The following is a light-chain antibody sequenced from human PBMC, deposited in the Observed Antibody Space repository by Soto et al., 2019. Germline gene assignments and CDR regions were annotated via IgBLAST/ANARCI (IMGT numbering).Light chain of an antibody. V-gene: IGLV1-44*01. Sequence: SALTQPPSASGTPGQRVTISCSGSSANIGSNVVNWFQHLPGTAPKLLIYNNHQRPSGVPDRLSGSTSGTSASLAISGLQSEDEADFYCASWDSSLNGVIFGGGTKVTVL. CDR2: NNH. CDR1: SANIGSNV. CDR3: ASWDSSLNGVI. J-gene: IGLJ2*01.